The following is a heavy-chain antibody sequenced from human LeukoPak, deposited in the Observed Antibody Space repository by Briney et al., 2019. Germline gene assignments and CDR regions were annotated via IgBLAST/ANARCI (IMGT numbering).Heavy chain of an antibody. V-gene: IGHV3-23*01. J-gene: IGHJ4*02. D-gene: IGHD3-16*01. CDR2: IGGSGSST. CDR1: GFTFTTYA. CDR3: AKEMSDEDLRLDY. Sequence: GGSLRLSCSASGFTFTTYAMSWVRQAPGKGLEWVSAIGGSGSSTYYADSVKGRFTVSRDNSKNTLFLQMNSLRAEDTAVYYCAKEMSDEDLRLDYWGQGTLVTVSS.